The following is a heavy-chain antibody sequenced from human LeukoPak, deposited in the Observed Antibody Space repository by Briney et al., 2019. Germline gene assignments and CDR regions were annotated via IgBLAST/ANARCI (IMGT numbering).Heavy chain of an antibody. CDR1: GYSFTSYW. CDR2: IYPGDSNT. CDR3: ARHSRYCTNDVCYPDYFDY. D-gene: IGHD2-8*01. V-gene: IGHV5-51*01. Sequence: GESLKISCQVSGYSFTSYWIAWVRQMPGKGLEWMGIIYPGDSNTRYSPSFQGQVTISVDTSISTAYLQWSSLKASDTAMYYCARHSRYCTNDVCYPDYFDYWGQGTLVTVSS. J-gene: IGHJ4*02.